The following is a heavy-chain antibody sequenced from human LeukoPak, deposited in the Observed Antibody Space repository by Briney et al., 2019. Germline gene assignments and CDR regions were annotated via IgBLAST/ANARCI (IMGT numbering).Heavy chain of an antibody. Sequence: ASVKVSCKASGYTFTGYYMHWVRQAPGQGLEWMGLINPSGGSTSYAQKFQGRVTMTRDTSTSTVYMELSSLRSEDTAVYYCARDQYYGSGSYSHGANNWFDPWGQGTLVTVSS. J-gene: IGHJ5*02. CDR1: GYTFTGYY. CDR3: ARDQYYGSGSYSHGANNWFDP. D-gene: IGHD3-10*01. V-gene: IGHV1-46*01. CDR2: INPSGGST.